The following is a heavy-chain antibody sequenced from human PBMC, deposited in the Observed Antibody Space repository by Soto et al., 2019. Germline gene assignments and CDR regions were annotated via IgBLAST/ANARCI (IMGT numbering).Heavy chain of an antibody. Sequence: QVQLVQSGAEVKRPGASVKVSCKASGYTFSSYGISWVRQAPGQGLEWMGWISTYNGNTNYAQKVQGRVTMTTDTSTNTAYMDLRSLRSDDTAVYYCARASGASGSYSSNWGQGTLVTVSS. CDR1: GYTFSSYG. CDR3: ARASGASGSYSSN. V-gene: IGHV1-18*01. J-gene: IGHJ4*02. D-gene: IGHD3-10*01. CDR2: ISTYNGNT.